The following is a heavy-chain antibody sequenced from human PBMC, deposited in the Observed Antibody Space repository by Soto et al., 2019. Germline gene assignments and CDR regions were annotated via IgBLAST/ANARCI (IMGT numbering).Heavy chain of an antibody. D-gene: IGHD5-12*01. Sequence: SETLSLTCAVYGGSISPYYWSWVRQPPGKGLEWIGDINHRGSTNYSPSLKSRLSISVDTSQNQFSLNLTSVTAADTAVYYCARVGYTSGHGFDYWGQGTLVTVSS. CDR2: INHRGST. V-gene: IGHV4-34*01. CDR3: ARVGYTSGHGFDY. CDR1: GGSISPYY. J-gene: IGHJ4*02.